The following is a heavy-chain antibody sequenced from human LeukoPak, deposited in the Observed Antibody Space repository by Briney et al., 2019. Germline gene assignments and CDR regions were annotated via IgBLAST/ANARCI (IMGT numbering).Heavy chain of an antibody. J-gene: IGHJ4*02. D-gene: IGHD6-13*01. CDR3: ATDFLLTEYSSSWPTKFDY. Sequence: ASVKVSCKVSGYTLTELSMHWVRQAPGKGLEWMGGFDPEDGETIYAQKFQGRVTMTEDTSTDTAYMELSSLRSEDTAVYYCATDFLLTEYSSSWPTKFDYWGQGTLVTVSS. V-gene: IGHV1-24*01. CDR1: GYTLTELS. CDR2: FDPEDGET.